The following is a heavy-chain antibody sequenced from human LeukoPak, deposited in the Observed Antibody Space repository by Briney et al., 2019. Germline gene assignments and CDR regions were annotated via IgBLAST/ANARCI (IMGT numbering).Heavy chain of an antibody. CDR3: ARAGGGSGWYKRYYGMDV. Sequence: GGSLRLSCAASGFTFSDYYMSWIRQAPGKGLEWVSYISSSSSYTNYADSVKGRFTISRDNAKNSLYLQMNSLRAEDTAVYYRARAGGGSGWYKRYYGMDVWGKGTTVTVSS. V-gene: IGHV3-11*06. J-gene: IGHJ6*04. D-gene: IGHD6-19*01. CDR1: GFTFSDYY. CDR2: ISSSSSYT.